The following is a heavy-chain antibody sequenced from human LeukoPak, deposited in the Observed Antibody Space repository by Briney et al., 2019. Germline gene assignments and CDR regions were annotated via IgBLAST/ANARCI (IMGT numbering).Heavy chain of an antibody. CDR3: ARRTVGATGP. J-gene: IGHJ5*02. V-gene: IGHV4-39*01. D-gene: IGHD1-26*01. CDR1: GGSISSSSHY. CDR2: IYYSGST. Sequence: SETLSLTCTVSGGSISSSSHYWGWIRQPPGKGLEWIGSIYYSGSTYYNPSLESRVTISVDTSKNQFSLKVSSVTAADTAVYYCARRTVGATGPWGQGTLVTVSS.